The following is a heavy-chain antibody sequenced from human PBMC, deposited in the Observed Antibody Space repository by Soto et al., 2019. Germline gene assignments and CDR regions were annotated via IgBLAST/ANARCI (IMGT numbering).Heavy chain of an antibody. V-gene: IGHV3-11*01. CDR1: RFTFSDYY. J-gene: IGHJ6*02. CDR2: ITGSGSTI. CDR3: AVITYPYYYYGLDV. Sequence: GGSLRLSCTASRFTFSDYYMNWIRQAPGKGLEWVSYITGSGSTIYYADSVKGRFTISRDNAKNSLYLQMNSLRAEDTAVYYCAVITYPYYYYGLDVWGQGTTVTVSS.